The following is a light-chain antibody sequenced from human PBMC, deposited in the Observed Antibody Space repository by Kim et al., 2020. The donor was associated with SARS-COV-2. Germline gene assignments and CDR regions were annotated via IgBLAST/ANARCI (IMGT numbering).Light chain of an antibody. J-gene: IGKJ4*01. Sequence: SRQGISSRLAWYQQEPGKAPKLLIYLASTLQSGVPSRFSGSGSATEFTLTVSSLQPEDFATYYCQQSTSYPITFGGGTKV. CDR1: QGISSR. CDR3: QQSTSYPIT. CDR2: LAS. V-gene: IGKV1-9*01.